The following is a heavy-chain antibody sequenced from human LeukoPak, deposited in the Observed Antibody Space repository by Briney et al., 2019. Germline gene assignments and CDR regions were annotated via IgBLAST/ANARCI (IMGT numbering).Heavy chain of an antibody. Sequence: SETLSLTCTVSGGSISSYYWSWIRQPAGKGLEWIGRIYTSGSTNYNPSLKSRVTMSVDTSKNQFSLKLSSVTAADTAVYYCARDRDRAVAGSYWYFDLWGRGALVTVSS. CDR3: ARDRDRAVAGSYWYFDL. D-gene: IGHD6-19*01. V-gene: IGHV4-4*07. CDR1: GGSISSYY. J-gene: IGHJ2*01. CDR2: IYTSGST.